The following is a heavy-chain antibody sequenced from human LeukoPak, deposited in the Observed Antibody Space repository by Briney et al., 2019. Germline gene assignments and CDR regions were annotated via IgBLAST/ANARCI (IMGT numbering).Heavy chain of an antibody. CDR1: GFTFSSYG. Sequence: GGSLRLSCAASGFTFSSYGMHWVRQAPGKGLEWVAVISYDGSNKYYADSVKGRFTISRDISKNTVYLQMNSLRPEDTAVYYCAKEEARLAAAELVDAFDIWGQGTMVTVSS. V-gene: IGHV3-30*18. CDR2: ISYDGSNK. D-gene: IGHD6-13*01. J-gene: IGHJ3*02. CDR3: AKEEARLAAAELVDAFDI.